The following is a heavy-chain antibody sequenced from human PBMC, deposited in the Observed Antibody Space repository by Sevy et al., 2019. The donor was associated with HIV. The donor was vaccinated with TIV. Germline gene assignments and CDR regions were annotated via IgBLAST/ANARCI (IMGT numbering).Heavy chain of an antibody. CDR3: AKDSSGIAAAGTDY. V-gene: IGHV3-23*01. CDR1: GFTFSSYA. Sequence: GGSLRLSCAASGFTFSSYAMSWVRQAPVKGLEWVSAISGSGGSTYYADSVKGRFTISRDNSKNTLYLQMNSLRAEDTAVYYCAKDSSGIAAAGTDYWGQGTLVTVSS. CDR2: ISGSGGST. J-gene: IGHJ4*02. D-gene: IGHD6-13*01.